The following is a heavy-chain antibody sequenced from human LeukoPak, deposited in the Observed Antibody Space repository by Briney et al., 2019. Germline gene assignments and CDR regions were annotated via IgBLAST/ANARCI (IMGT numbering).Heavy chain of an antibody. V-gene: IGHV3-23*01. CDR3: ATSGPSYGAFGLFDH. Sequence: GGSLRLSCAASGFTFSSYAMSWVRQAPGKGLEWVSAVSSSGGNAYYADSVKGRFTISRDDSKNSLYLQMNSLRAEDTAVYYCATSGPSYGAFGLFDHWGQGTLVTVSS. J-gene: IGHJ4*02. D-gene: IGHD5-18*01. CDR1: GFTFSSYA. CDR2: VSSSGGNA.